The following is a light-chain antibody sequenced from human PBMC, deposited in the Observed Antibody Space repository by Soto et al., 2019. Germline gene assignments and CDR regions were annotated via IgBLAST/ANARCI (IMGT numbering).Light chain of an antibody. Sequence: VLTQSPGTLYLSPGERATLSCRASQSVSSSYLAWYQQIPGQAPRLLIYAVSNRDTGIPARFSGSGSGTDFTLTSSILEPEDFAVYFCQQYDRSHLTVGGGTQVALK. CDR1: QSVSSSY. V-gene: IGKV3-20*01. CDR3: QQYDRSHLT. CDR2: AVS. J-gene: IGKJ4*01.